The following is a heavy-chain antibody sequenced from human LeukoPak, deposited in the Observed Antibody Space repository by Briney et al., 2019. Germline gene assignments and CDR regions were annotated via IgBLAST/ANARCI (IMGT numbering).Heavy chain of an antibody. V-gene: IGHV1-18*01. CDR3: ARDLRFSDFGSSSWSDVFDI. Sequence: ASAKVSCKASGYTFTTYGISWVRQVPGQGLEWMGWISAYIGNTYYAQKFQGRATMTTDTSTSTAYMELRSLRSDDTAVYYCARDLRFSDFGSSSWSDVFDIWGQGTMVTVSS. D-gene: IGHD6-13*01. CDR2: ISAYIGNT. CDR1: GYTFTTYG. J-gene: IGHJ3*02.